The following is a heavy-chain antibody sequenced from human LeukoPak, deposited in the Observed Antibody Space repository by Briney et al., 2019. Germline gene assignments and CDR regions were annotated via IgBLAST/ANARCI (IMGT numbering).Heavy chain of an antibody. V-gene: IGHV4-4*02. CDR1: GVAINTNYW. CDR3: ARVRVMTSTPLPFDY. Sequence: SETLSLTCAVSGVAINTNYWWTWVRQTPGKGLEWIGEVYHEGSTNYNPSLKSRVTISIDKSKRHFSLKMRSVTAADTAVYYCARVRVMTSTPLPFDYWGQGTRVTVSS. CDR2: VYHEGST. J-gene: IGHJ4*02. D-gene: IGHD2-21*02.